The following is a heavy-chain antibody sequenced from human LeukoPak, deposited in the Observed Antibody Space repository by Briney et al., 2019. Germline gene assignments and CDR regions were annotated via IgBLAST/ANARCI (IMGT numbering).Heavy chain of an antibody. CDR1: GGSISSSSYY. CDR3: ARDEDSSGTFDY. V-gene: IGHV4-39*07. CDR2: IYYSGST. D-gene: IGHD3-22*01. J-gene: IGHJ4*02. Sequence: SETLSLTCTVSGGSISSSSYYWGWIRLPPGKGLEWIGSIYYSGSTYYNPSLKSRVTISVDTSKNQFSLKLSSVTAADTAVYYCARDEDSSGTFDYWGQGTLVTVSS.